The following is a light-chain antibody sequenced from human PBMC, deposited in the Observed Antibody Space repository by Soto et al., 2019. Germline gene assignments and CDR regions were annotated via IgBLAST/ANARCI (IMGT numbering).Light chain of an antibody. CDR3: QSYDSSLSGSV. V-gene: IGLV1-40*01. CDR1: SSNIGTGYD. Sequence: QSALTQPPSVSGAPGQRVTISCTGSSSNIGTGYDVHWYQQLPGTAPKLLIYGNSNRPSGVPDRFSGSKSGTSASLAITGHQAEDEADYYCQSYDSSLSGSVFGGGTKLTVL. J-gene: IGLJ2*01. CDR2: GNS.